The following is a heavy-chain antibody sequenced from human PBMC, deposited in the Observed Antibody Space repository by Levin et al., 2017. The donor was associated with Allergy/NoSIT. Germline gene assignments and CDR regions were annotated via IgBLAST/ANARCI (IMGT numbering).Heavy chain of an antibody. Sequence: PGGSLRLSCAASGFTFSSYSMNWVRQAPGKGLEWVSSISSSSSYIYYADSVKGRFTISRDNAKNSLYLQMNSLRAEDTAVYYCARDPEDYDFWSGYYDWGQGTLVTVSS. CDR3: ARDPEDYDFWSGYYD. J-gene: IGHJ4*02. D-gene: IGHD3-3*01. CDR2: ISSSSSYI. V-gene: IGHV3-21*01. CDR1: GFTFSSYS.